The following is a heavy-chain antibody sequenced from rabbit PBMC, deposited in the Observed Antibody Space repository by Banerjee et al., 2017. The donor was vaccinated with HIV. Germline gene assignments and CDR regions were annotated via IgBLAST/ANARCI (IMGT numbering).Heavy chain of an antibody. CDR1: GFDFSSIYY. D-gene: IGHD4-1*01. V-gene: IGHV1S40*01. CDR3: ARDLAGVIGWNFNF. Sequence: QSLEESGGGLVQPEGSLTLTCKASGFDFSSIYYMCWVRQAPGKGLEWIGCISAGSSGTTYYASWAKGRFTISKTSSTTVTLQMTSLTAADTATYFCARDLAGVIGWNFNFWGPGTLVTVS. J-gene: IGHJ4*01. CDR2: ISAGSSGTT.